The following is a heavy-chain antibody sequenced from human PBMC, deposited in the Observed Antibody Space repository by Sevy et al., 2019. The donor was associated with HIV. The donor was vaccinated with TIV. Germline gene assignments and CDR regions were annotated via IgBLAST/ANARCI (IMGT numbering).Heavy chain of an antibody. J-gene: IGHJ4*02. CDR3: AREGCTRPHDY. D-gene: IGHD2-8*01. V-gene: IGHV3-23*01. Sequence: GGSLRLSCAASGFAFYDYSMSWIRQAPGKGLEWVATLSFGCGKINYADSVKGRFTISRDNSKNSFYLQMDNLRVEDTAPYYCAREGCTRPHDYWGQGTRGTVSS. CDR1: GFAFYDYS. CDR2: LSFGCGKI.